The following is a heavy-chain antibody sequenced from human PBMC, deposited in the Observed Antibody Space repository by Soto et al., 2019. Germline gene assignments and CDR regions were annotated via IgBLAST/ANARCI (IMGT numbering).Heavy chain of an antibody. CDR1: GYTFTSYG. Sequence: GASVQVSCNASGYTFTSYGISWVRQAPGQGLVWMGWISAYNGNTNYAQKLQGRATMTTDTSTSTAYIELRSLRSDDTAVYYCARVRLSWWEPEGMDDWGQGTTVTVSS. CDR2: ISAYNGNT. V-gene: IGHV1-18*01. CDR3: ARVRLSWWEPEGMDD. J-gene: IGHJ6*02. D-gene: IGHD1-26*01.